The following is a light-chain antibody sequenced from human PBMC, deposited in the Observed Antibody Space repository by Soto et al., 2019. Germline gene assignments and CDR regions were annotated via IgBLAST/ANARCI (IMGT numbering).Light chain of an antibody. V-gene: IGKV1-39*01. J-gene: IGKJ1*01. Sequence: DIQMTQSPSSLSASVGDRVTITCRASQSISSYLNWYQQKPGKAPKLLIYAASSLQSGVPSRFSGSGSGTDFPLTISSLQPEDFAAYSCQHSYSSPWTFGQGTKVEIK. CDR1: QSISSY. CDR3: QHSYSSPWT. CDR2: AAS.